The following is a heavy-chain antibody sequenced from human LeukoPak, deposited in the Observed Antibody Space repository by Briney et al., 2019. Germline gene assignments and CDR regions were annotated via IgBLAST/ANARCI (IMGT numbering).Heavy chain of an antibody. V-gene: IGHV7-4-1*02. CDR3: ARGQIVVVVAATHNWFDP. D-gene: IGHD2-15*01. J-gene: IGHJ5*02. CDR1: GGTFSSYA. CDR2: INTNTGNP. Sequence: ASVKVSCKASGGTFSSYAISWVRQAPGQGLEWMGWINTNTGNPTYAQGFTGRFVFSLDTSVSTAYLQISSLKAEDTAVYYCARGQIVVVVAATHNWFDPWGQGTLVTVSS.